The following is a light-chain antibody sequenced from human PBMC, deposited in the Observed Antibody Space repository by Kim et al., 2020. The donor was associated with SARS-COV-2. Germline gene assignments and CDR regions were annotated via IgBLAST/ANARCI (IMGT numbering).Light chain of an antibody. CDR3: LLYYGGAYV. CDR2: STS. V-gene: IGLV7-43*01. Sequence: PEGTAYHTYKSRARAGTSGYYPNWYRQKPRQAPRALIYSTSNKHSWTPARFSGSLLGGEAALTLSGVQPEDEAEYYCLLYYGGAYVFGTGTKVTVL. CDR1: ARAGTSGYY. J-gene: IGLJ1*01.